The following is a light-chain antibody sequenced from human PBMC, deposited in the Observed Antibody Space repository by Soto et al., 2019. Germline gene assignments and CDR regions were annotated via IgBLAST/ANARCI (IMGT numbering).Light chain of an antibody. V-gene: IGKV3-20*01. J-gene: IGKJ4*01. Sequence: EIVLTQSPGTLSLSPGERATLSCRASQSVSSSYLAWYQQKPGQAPRLLIYGASSRATGIPDRFSGSGSGTDLTLTISRLEPEDFAVYYCQQYGTFGGGTKVDIK. CDR3: QQYGT. CDR2: GAS. CDR1: QSVSSSY.